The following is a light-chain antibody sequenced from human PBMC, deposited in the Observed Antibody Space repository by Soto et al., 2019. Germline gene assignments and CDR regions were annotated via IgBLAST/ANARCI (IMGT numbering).Light chain of an antibody. CDR2: EVS. J-gene: IGLJ1*01. CDR3: NSYVGSNNYV. Sequence: QSALTQPASVSGSPGQSITISCTGTISDLGGYNYVSWYQQHPGKAPKLMIFEVSNRPSGVSNRFSGSKSGNTASLTVSGLQADDEADYYCNSYVGSNNYVFGTGTKLTVL. V-gene: IGLV2-14*01. CDR1: ISDLGGYNY.